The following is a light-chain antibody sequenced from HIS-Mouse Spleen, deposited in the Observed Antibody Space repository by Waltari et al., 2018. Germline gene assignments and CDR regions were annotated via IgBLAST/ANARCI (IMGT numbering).Light chain of an antibody. CDR1: QSVSSSY. J-gene: IGKJ2*01. Sequence: EIVLTQSPGTLSLSPGESATPSCRASQSVSSSYLAWYQQKPGQAPRLLIYGASSRATGIPDRFSGRGSGTDFTLTISRLEPEDFAVYYCQQYGSSPYTFGQGTKLEIK. V-gene: IGKV3-20*01. CDR2: GAS. CDR3: QQYGSSPYT.